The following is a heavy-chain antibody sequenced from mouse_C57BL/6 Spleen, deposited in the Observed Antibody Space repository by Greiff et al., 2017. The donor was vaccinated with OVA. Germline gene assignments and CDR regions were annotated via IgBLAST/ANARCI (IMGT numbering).Heavy chain of an antibody. CDR2: IDPSDSET. CDR3: ARGGRGYFDV. Sequence: QVQLQQPGAELVRPGSSVKLSCKASGYTFTSYWMHWVKQRPIQGLEWIGNIDPSDSETHYTQKFKDKATLTVDKSSSTAYMQLSSLTSEDSAVYYCARGGRGYFDVWGTGTTVTVSS. J-gene: IGHJ1*03. CDR1: GYTFTSYW. V-gene: IGHV1-52*01. D-gene: IGHD6-1*01.